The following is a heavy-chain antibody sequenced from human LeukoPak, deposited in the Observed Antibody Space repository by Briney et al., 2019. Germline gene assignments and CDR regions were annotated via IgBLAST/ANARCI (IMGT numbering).Heavy chain of an antibody. D-gene: IGHD6-13*01. J-gene: IGHJ4*02. V-gene: IGHV1-69*05. Sequence: SVKVSCKASGGTFSSYAISWVRQAPGQGLEWMGGIIPIFGTANYAQKFQGRVTITTDESTSTAYMELSSLRSEDTAVYYCARRGAAAGGGYFDYWGQGTLVTVPS. CDR1: GGTFSSYA. CDR3: ARRGAAAGGGYFDY. CDR2: IIPIFGTA.